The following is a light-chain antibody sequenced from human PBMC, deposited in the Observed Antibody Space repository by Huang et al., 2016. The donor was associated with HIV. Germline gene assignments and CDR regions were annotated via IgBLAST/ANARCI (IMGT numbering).Light chain of an antibody. Sequence: DVVMTQSPLSLPVTVGQPASISCRSSQSLVYSDGDTYLTWFQQRPGQSPRRLIFQVSKRDSGVPDRVSGSGSGTDFTLKISRVEAEDVGVYYCMQGTYWPRTFGQGTRVEIK. CDR3: MQGTYWPRT. V-gene: IGKV2-30*01. J-gene: IGKJ1*01. CDR1: QSLVYSDGDTY. CDR2: QVS.